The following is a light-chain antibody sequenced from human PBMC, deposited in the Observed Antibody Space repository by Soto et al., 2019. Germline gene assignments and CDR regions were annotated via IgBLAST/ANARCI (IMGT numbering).Light chain of an antibody. CDR2: DVS. Sequence: QSVLTQLASVYGSPGQSITISCTGTSSDVGGYNYVSWYQQHPGKAPKLMIYDVSDRPSGVSNRFSGSKSGNTASLTISGLQAEDEADYYCSSYTSSSLYVFGTGTKVTVL. CDR1: SSDVGGYNY. CDR3: SSYTSSSLYV. J-gene: IGLJ1*01. V-gene: IGLV2-14*01.